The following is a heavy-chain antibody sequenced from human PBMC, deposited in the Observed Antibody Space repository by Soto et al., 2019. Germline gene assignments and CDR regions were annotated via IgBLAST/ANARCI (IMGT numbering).Heavy chain of an antibody. CDR3: AGGTTVPRGFQH. J-gene: IGHJ1*01. V-gene: IGHV1-69*02. CDR2: IIPILGIA. Sequence: QVQLVQSGAEVKKPGSSVKVSCKASGGTFSSYTISWVRQAPGQGLEWMGRIIPILGIANYAQKFQGRVTITADKSTRTAYMELSSLRSEDTAVYYCAGGTTVPRGFQHWGQGTLVTVSS. D-gene: IGHD4-17*01. CDR1: GGTFSSYT.